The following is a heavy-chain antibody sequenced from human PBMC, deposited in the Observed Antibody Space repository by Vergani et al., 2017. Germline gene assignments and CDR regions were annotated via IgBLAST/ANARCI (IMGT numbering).Heavy chain of an antibody. J-gene: IGHJ6*03. CDR3: ASKNDFWSGDEYYYYYMDV. Sequence: QVQLVQSGAEVKKPGSSVKVSCKASGGTFSSYAISWVRQAPGQGLEWMGGIIPIFGTANYAQKFQGRVTITADESPSTAYMELSSLRSEDTAVYYCASKNDFWSGDEYYYYYMDVWGKGTTVTVSS. CDR1: GGTFSSYA. V-gene: IGHV1-69*01. D-gene: IGHD3-3*01. CDR2: IIPIFGTA.